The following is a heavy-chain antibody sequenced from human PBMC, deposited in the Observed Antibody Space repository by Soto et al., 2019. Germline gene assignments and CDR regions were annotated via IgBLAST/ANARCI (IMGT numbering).Heavy chain of an antibody. D-gene: IGHD4-17*01. CDR1: GYTFTSYY. V-gene: IGHV1-46*01. CDR3: ARETTVVTRSYYYYYGMDV. J-gene: IGHJ6*02. CDR2: INPSGGST. Sequence: ASVKVSCKASGYTFTSYYMHWVRQAPGQGLEWMGIINPSGGSTSYAQKFQGRVTMTRDTSTSTVYMELSSLRSEDTAVYYCARETTVVTRSYYYYYGMDVWGQGTTVTVSS.